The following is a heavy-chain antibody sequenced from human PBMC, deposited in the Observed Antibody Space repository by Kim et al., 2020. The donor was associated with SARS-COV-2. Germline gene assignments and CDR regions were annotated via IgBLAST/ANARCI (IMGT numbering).Heavy chain of an antibody. D-gene: IGHD4-17*01. CDR2: IYYSGST. V-gene: IGHV4-39*01. CDR3: ARQSTYGGEVPFGY. J-gene: IGHJ4*02. CDR1: GGSISSSSYY. Sequence: SETLSLTCTVSGGSISSSSYYWGWIRQPPGKGLEWIGSIYYSGSTYYNPSLKSRVTISVDTSKNQFSLKLSSVTAADTAVYYCARQSTYGGEVPFGYWGQGTLVTVSS.